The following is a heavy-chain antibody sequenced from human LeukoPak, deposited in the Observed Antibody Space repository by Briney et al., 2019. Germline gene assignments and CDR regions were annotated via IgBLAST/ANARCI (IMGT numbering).Heavy chain of an antibody. Sequence: PSETLSLTCTVSGGSISSYYWSWIRQPPGKGLEWIGYIYYSGSTNYNPSLKSRVTISVDTSKNQFSVKLSSVTAAGTAVYYCATLIPYYYDSSGYSGIFDYWGQGTLVTVSS. D-gene: IGHD3-22*01. CDR2: IYYSGST. V-gene: IGHV4-59*01. CDR3: ATLIPYYYDSSGYSGIFDY. CDR1: GGSISSYY. J-gene: IGHJ4*02.